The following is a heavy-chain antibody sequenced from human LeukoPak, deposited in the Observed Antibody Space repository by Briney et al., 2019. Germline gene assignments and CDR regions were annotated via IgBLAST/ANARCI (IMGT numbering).Heavy chain of an antibody. CDR1: GFTVSSNY. D-gene: IGHD5-12*01. V-gene: IGHV3-11*04. J-gene: IGHJ4*02. CDR2: ISSSGSTI. CDR3: ARVRWNSGIDY. Sequence: GGSLRLSCAASGFTVSSNYMSWVRQAPGKGLEWVSYISSSGSTIYYADSVKGRFTISRDNAKNSLYLQMNSLRAEDTAVYYCARVRWNSGIDYWGQGTLVTVSS.